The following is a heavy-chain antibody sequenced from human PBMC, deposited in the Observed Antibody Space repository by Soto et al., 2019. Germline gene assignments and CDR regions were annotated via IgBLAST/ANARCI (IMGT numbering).Heavy chain of an antibody. V-gene: IGHV3-30-3*01. D-gene: IGHD3-3*01. Sequence: QVQLVESGGGVVQPGRSLRLSCAGSGFTFSSYAMHWVRQAPGKGLEWVAVISYDGSNKYYADSVKGRFTISRDNSKNTLYLQMNSLRAEDTAVYYCAREIERLLGYWGQGTLVTVSS. CDR3: AREIERLLGY. CDR1: GFTFSSYA. J-gene: IGHJ4*02. CDR2: ISYDGSNK.